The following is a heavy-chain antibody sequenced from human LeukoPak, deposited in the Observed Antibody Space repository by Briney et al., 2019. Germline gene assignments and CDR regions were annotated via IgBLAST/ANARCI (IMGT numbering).Heavy chain of an antibody. CDR1: GGSISSYY. CDR2: IYYSGST. V-gene: IGHV4-59*12. Sequence: SETLSLTCTVSGGSISSYYWSWIRQPPGKGLEWIGYIYYSGSTNYNLSLKSRVTISVDTSKNQFSLKLSSVTAADTAVYYCARGKRWLTAYFDLWGRGTLVTVSS. CDR3: ARGKRWLTAYFDL. D-gene: IGHD5-24*01. J-gene: IGHJ2*01.